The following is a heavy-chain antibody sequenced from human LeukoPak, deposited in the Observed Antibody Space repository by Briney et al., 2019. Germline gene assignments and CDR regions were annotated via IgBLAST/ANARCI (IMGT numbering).Heavy chain of an antibody. CDR1: GYTFTGYY. V-gene: IGHV1-2*02. J-gene: IGHJ3*02. Sequence: ASVKVSCKASGYTFTGYYMHWVRQAPGQGLEWMGWINPNSGGTNYAQKFQGRVTMTRDTSISTAYMELSRLRSDDTAVYYCASRYYDSSGYLGPTNDAFDIWGQGTMVTVSS. D-gene: IGHD3-22*01. CDR3: ASRYYDSSGYLGPTNDAFDI. CDR2: INPNSGGT.